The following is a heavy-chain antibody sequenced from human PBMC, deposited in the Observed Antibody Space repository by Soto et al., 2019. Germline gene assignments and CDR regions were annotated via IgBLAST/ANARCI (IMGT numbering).Heavy chain of an antibody. V-gene: IGHV4-39*01. J-gene: IGHJ6*02. CDR2: IYYSGST. CDR3: ASYPKPNYYYYGMDV. CDR1: GGSISSSSYY. Sequence: SETLSLTCTVSGGSISSSSYYWGWIRQPPGKGLEWIGSIYYSGSTYYNPSLKSRVTISVDTSKNQFSLKLSSVTAADTAVYYCASYPKPNYYYYGMDVWGQGTTVTVSS.